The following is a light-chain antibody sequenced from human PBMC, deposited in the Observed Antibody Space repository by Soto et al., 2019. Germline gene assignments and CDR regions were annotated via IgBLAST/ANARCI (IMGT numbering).Light chain of an antibody. CDR2: DAS. V-gene: IGKV1-5*01. Sequence: DIQMTQSPSTLSASVGDRVTITCRASQSISSWLAWYQQKPGKAPKLLIYDASSLESGVPSRFSGSGSGTEFTLTISSLQPDDFATYYCQQSYSSAYTFGQGTKLQIK. CDR3: QQSYSSAYT. J-gene: IGKJ2*01. CDR1: QSISSW.